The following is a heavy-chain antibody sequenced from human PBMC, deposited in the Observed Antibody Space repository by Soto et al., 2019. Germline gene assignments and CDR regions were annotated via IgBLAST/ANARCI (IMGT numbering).Heavy chain of an antibody. D-gene: IGHD2-2*01. CDR2: IIPILGIA. V-gene: IGHV1-69*04. Sequence: GASVKVSCKASGGTFSSYTISWVRQAPGQGLEWMGRIIPILGIANYAQKFQGRVTITADKSTSTAYMELSSLRSEDTAVYYCARDQVPAANPFDPWGQGTLVTVSS. CDR3: ARDQVPAANPFDP. CDR1: GGTFSSYT. J-gene: IGHJ5*02.